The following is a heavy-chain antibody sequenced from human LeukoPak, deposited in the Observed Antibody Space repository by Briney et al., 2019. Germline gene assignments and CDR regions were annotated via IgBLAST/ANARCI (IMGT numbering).Heavy chain of an antibody. CDR2: ISSSSSYI. CDR1: GFTFSSYS. V-gene: IGHV3-21*01. CDR3: ARPLGYCSGGSCYTHYYYYMDV. J-gene: IGHJ6*03. D-gene: IGHD2-15*01. Sequence: PGGSLRLSCAASGFTFSSYSMNWVRQAPGKGLEWVSSISSSSSYIYYAASVKGRFTISRDNAKNSLYLQMTSLRAEDTAVYYCARPLGYCSGGSCYTHYYYYMDVWGKGTTVTVSS.